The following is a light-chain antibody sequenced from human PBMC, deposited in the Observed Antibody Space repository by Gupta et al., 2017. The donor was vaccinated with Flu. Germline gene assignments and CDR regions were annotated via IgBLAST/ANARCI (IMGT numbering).Light chain of an antibody. CDR2: GTS. CDR1: HSVTSNY. J-gene: IGKJ2*01. CDR3: QQYGRAPYT. Sequence: GTLSVPPWERTSLSCRASHSVTSNYLTCYRRKPGQALRFLIYGTSIRATGIPNGFAGGGSGTVFTLTINRLEPEDFAIYYCQQYGRAPYTFGQGTKLEIK. V-gene: IGKV3-20*01.